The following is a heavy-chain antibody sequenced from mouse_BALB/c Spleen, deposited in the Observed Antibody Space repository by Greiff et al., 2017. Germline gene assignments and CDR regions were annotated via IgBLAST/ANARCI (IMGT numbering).Heavy chain of an antibody. D-gene: IGHD1-1*01. CDR1: GFTFSSYA. CDR3: ARAYYYGSSPYYAMDY. V-gene: IGHV5-9-4*01. CDR2: ISSGGSYT. Sequence: EVHLVESGGGLVKPGGSLKLSCAASGFTFSSYAMSWVRQSPEKRLEWVAEISSGGSYTYYPDTVTGRFTISRDNAKNTLYLEMSSLRSEDTAMYYCARAYYYGSSPYYAMDYWGQGTSVTVSS. J-gene: IGHJ4*01.